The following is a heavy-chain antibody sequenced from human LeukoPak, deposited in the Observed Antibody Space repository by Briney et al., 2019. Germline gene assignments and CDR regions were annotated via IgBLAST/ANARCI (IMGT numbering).Heavy chain of an antibody. CDR2: IIEKGNA. J-gene: IGHJ2*01. Sequence: SETLSLTCALYGGSFSSYSWSWTWIRQTPEKGLEWIGEIIEKGNANYNPSLKIRVTIDLDTSKNQFSLKLTSMTAADTAMYYCARGYYPPRWYFDLWGRGTLVTVSS. D-gene: IGHD3-10*01. CDR1: GGSFSSYS. V-gene: IGHV4-34*01. CDR3: ARGYYPPRWYFDL.